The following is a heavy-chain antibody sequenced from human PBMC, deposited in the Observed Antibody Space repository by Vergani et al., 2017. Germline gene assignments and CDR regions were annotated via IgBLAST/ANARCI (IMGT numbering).Heavy chain of an antibody. V-gene: IGHV4-59*01. CDR1: GGSISSYY. D-gene: IGHD6-13*01. Sequence: QVQLQESGPGLVKPSETLSLTCTVSGGSISSYYWSWIRQPPGNGLEWIGYIYYSGSTNYNPSLKSRVTISVDTSKNQFSLKLSSVTAADTAVYYCARVSEGQQLAFDYWGQGTLVTVSS. CDR2: IYYSGST. CDR3: ARVSEGQQLAFDY. J-gene: IGHJ4*02.